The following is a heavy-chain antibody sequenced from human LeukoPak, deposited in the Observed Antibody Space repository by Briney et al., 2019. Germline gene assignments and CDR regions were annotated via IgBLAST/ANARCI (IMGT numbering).Heavy chain of an antibody. D-gene: IGHD6-19*01. CDR1: GGSISSSSYY. V-gene: IGHV4-39*07. CDR3: ATEGRGVAEVPFDY. CDR2: IYYSGST. Sequence: SETLSLTCTVSGGSISSSSYYWGWIRQPPGKGLEWIGSIYYSGSTYYNPSLKSRVTISVDTSKNQFSLKLSSVTAADTAVYYCATEGRGVAEVPFDYWGQGTLVTVSS. J-gene: IGHJ4*02.